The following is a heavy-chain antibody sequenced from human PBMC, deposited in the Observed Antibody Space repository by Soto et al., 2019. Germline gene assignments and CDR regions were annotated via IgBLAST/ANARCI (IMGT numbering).Heavy chain of an antibody. J-gene: IGHJ4*02. D-gene: IGHD2-8*02. V-gene: IGHV4-39*01. Sequence: LQLQESGPGVVKPSETLSLACSVSGGSIRSNDYFWGWVRQPPGKGLEWIASIYSNGGTYDSPSLRSRATLSFDTSRNQFFLTVGSVTAADTVVYYWASFLVGATARNDFDSWGQGTLVTISS. CDR2: IYSNGGT. CDR3: ASFLVGATARNDFDS. CDR1: GGSIRSNDYF.